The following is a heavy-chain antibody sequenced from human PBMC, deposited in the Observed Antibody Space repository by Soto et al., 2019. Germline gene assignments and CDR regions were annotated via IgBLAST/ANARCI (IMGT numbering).Heavy chain of an antibody. CDR1: GGTFSSYA. J-gene: IGHJ6*02. CDR3: ARDSGWTTVAFGMDV. V-gene: IGHV1-69*01. Sequence: QVRLVQSGAEVKKPGSSVKVSCKASGGTFSSYAISGVRQAPGQGLEWMGGIIPIFGTANYAQKFQGRVTITAAESTSTAYMELSSLRSEDTAVYYCARDSGWTTVAFGMDVWGQGTTVTVSS. CDR2: IIPIFGTA. D-gene: IGHD4-17*01.